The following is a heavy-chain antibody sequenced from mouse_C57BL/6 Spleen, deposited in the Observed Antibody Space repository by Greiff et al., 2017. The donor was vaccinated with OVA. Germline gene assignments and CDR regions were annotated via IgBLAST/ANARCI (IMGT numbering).Heavy chain of an antibody. V-gene: IGHV5-16*01. CDR2: INYDGSST. Sequence: DVMLVESEGGLVQPGSSMKLSCTASGFTFSDYYMAWVRQVPEKGLEWVANINYDGSSTYYLDSLKSRFIISRDNAKNTLYLQMSSLKSEDTATYYCARDRLNAMDYWGQGTSVTVSS. CDR3: ARDRLNAMDY. J-gene: IGHJ4*01. CDR1: GFTFSDYY.